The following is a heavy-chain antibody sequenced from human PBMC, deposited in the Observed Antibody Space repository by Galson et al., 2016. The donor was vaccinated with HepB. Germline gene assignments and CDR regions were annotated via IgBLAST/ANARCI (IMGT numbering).Heavy chain of an antibody. CDR1: GGSMSGYY. CDR3: ARHQKLYGDFRFTSYFDS. V-gene: IGHV4-59*01. CDR2: IFYSGST. J-gene: IGHJ4*02. D-gene: IGHD4-17*01. Sequence: SETLSLTCTISGGSMSGYYWSWIRQPPGKGLEWIGHIFYSGSTNYNPSLKSRVTISVDASKNQFSLKVTSLNAADTAVYYCARHQKLYGDFRFTSYFDSWGQGTLVTFSS.